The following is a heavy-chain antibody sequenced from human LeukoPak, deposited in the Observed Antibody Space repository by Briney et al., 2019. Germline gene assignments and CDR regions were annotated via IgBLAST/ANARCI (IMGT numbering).Heavy chain of an antibody. V-gene: IGHV1-2*02. J-gene: IGHJ4*02. D-gene: IGHD6-6*01. CDR3: AVTGYSSSSPLGY. CDR1: GYTFTGYY. Sequence: ASVKVSCKASGYTFTGYYMHWVRQAPGQGLEWMGWINPNSGGTNYAQKFQGRVTMTRDTSISTAYMELSRLRSDDTAVYYCAVTGYSSSSPLGYWGQGTLVTVSS. CDR2: INPNSGGT.